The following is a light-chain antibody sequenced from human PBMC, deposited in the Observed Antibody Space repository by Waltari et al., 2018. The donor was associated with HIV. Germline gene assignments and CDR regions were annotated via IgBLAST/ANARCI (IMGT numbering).Light chain of an antibody. CDR3: QSYDNSLNAWV. V-gene: IGLV1-40*01. J-gene: IGLJ2*01. Sequence: QSVLTQPPSVSGAPGQRVTISCAGSSSNIGADNNVHWYQLLPGAAPKVLIYDNNNRPSGVPDRFSGSKSGTSASLAVSGLQADDETDYYCQSYDNSLNAWVFGGRTKLTVL. CDR1: SSNIGADNN. CDR2: DNN.